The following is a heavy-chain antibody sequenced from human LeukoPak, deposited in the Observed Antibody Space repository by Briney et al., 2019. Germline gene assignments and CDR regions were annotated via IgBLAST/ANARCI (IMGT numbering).Heavy chain of an antibody. CDR3: AKDRHLMTTATTGDY. CDR1: GFTFSSYG. D-gene: IGHD4-17*01. V-gene: IGHV3-30*18. J-gene: IGHJ4*02. CDR2: ISYDGSNK. Sequence: PGRSLRLSCAASGFTFSSYGMHWVRQAPGKGLEWVAVISYDGSNKYYADSVKGQFTISRDNSKNTLYLQMNSLRAEDTAMYYCAKDRHLMTTATTGDYWGQGTLVTVSS.